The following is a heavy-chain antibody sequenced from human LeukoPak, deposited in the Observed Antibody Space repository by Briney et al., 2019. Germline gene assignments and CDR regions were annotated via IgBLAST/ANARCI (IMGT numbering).Heavy chain of an antibody. Sequence: SETLSLTCTVSGGSISSGGYYWSWIRQHPGKGLEWIGYIYYSGSTYYNPSLKSRVTISVDTSKNQFSLKLSSVTAADTAVYYCARVGNYDIDDAFDIWGQGTMVTVSS. D-gene: IGHD3-9*01. CDR2: IYYSGST. CDR1: GGSISSGGYY. CDR3: ARVGNYDIDDAFDI. V-gene: IGHV4-31*03. J-gene: IGHJ3*02.